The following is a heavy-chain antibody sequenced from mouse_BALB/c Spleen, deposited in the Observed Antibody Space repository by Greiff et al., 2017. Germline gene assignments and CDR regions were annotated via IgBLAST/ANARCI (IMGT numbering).Heavy chain of an antibody. Sequence: EVKRVESGAELVKPGASVKLSCTASGFNIKDTYMHWVKQRPEQGLEWIGRIDPANGNTKYDPKFQGKATITADTSSNTAYLQLSSLTSEDTAVYYCASLEFAYWGQGTLVTVSA. D-gene: IGHD2-10*02. CDR3: ASLEFAY. CDR1: GFNIKDTY. CDR2: IDPANGNT. V-gene: IGHV14-3*02. J-gene: IGHJ3*01.